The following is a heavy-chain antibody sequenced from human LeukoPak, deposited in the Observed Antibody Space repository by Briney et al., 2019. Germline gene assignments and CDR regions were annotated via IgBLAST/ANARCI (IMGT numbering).Heavy chain of an antibody. CDR2: ISVINSGNT. Sequence: ASVKVSCKASGYTFSSYGINWVRQAPGQGLEWMGWISVINSGNTRYAQNFQGRLTMTTDTSTTTAYMELRSLRSDDTAVYYCARRRYYDFWSGYDHGMDVWGQGTTVTVSS. V-gene: IGHV1-18*01. CDR3: ARRRYYDFWSGYDHGMDV. CDR1: GYTFSSYG. D-gene: IGHD3-3*01. J-gene: IGHJ6*02.